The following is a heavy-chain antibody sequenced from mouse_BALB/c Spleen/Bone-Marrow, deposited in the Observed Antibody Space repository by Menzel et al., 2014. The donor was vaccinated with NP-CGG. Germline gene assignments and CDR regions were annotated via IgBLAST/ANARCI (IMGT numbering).Heavy chain of an antibody. CDR1: GYTFTNYW. V-gene: IGHV1-69*02. CDR3: ARGVVYYYAMDY. CDR2: IDPSDSYS. J-gene: IGHJ4*01. Sequence: QVQLKDPGAELVKPGASVKLSCKASGYTFTNYWMHWVKQRPGQGLEWIGEIDPSDSYSNYNQNFKGKATLTVDKSSSTAYMQLTSLTSEDSAVYYCARGVVYYYAMDYWGQGTSVTVSS.